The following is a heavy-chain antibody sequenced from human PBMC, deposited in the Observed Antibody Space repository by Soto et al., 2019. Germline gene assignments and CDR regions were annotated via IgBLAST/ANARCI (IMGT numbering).Heavy chain of an antibody. V-gene: IGHV1-69*01. J-gene: IGHJ6*02. CDR1: GGTFSSYA. CDR3: ARGSFSRGTPFGYYYYGMDV. D-gene: IGHD1-7*01. Sequence: QVQLVQSGAEVKKPGSSVKVSCKASGGTFSSYAISWVRQAPGQGLEWMGGIIPIFGTANYAQKFQGRVTITADESTSTAYMELSSLRSEDTAVYYCARGSFSRGTPFGYYYYGMDVWGQGTTVTVSS. CDR2: IIPIFGTA.